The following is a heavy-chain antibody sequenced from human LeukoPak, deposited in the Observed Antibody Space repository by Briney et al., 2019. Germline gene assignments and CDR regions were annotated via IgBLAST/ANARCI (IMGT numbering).Heavy chain of an antibody. CDR3: ARHRKNRRSLLYGSGSIGWFDP. Sequence: GGSLRLSCAASGFTFSSYWMHWVRQAPGKGLVWVSRINSDGSSTSYADSVKGRFTISRDNAKNTLYLQMNSLRAEDTAVYYCARHRKNRRSLLYGSGSIGWFDPWGQGTLVTVSS. D-gene: IGHD3-10*01. V-gene: IGHV3-74*01. CDR1: GFTFSSYW. CDR2: INSDGSST. J-gene: IGHJ5*02.